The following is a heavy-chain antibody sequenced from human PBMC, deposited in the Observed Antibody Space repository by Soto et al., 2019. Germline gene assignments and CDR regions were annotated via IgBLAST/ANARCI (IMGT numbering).Heavy chain of an antibody. D-gene: IGHD6-13*01. CDR2: INWNSGSI. CDR3: VKDESINWYSGHFRH. V-gene: IGHV3-9*01. CDR1: GFTFDDYA. J-gene: IGHJ1*01. Sequence: GGSLRLSCAASGFTFDDYAMHWVRQVPGKGLEWVSGINWNSGSIGYADSVKGRFAISRDNAKNSLHLQMNSLRAEDTAFYYCVKDESINWYSGHFRHWGQGTLVTVSA.